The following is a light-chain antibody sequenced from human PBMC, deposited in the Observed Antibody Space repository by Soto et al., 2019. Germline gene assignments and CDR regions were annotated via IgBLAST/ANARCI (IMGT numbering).Light chain of an antibody. V-gene: IGKV3-11*02. Sequence: EILLAQSPATLSLSPGERDTLSCKASQEVSIFLAWYQQKPGQAPRLLIHDASNRATGVPARFSGSGSGRDFTLTITSLEPEDFAVYYCQQRSTWLYTFGQGTKLEV. CDR3: QQRSTWLYT. CDR1: QEVSIF. CDR2: DAS. J-gene: IGKJ2*01.